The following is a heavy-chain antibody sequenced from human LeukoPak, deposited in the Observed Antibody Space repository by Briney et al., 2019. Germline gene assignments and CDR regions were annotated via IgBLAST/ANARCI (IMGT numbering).Heavy chain of an antibody. CDR2: IYYSGST. Sequence: PSETLSLTCTVSGGSISSYYWSWIRQPPPKGLEWIGYIYYSGSTNYNPSLKSRVTISVDASKNQFSLKLSSVTAADTAVYYCARSHSVWTSFDYWGQGTLVTVAS. CDR1: GGSISSYY. V-gene: IGHV4-59*01. D-gene: IGHD3/OR15-3a*01. J-gene: IGHJ4*02. CDR3: ARSHSVWTSFDY.